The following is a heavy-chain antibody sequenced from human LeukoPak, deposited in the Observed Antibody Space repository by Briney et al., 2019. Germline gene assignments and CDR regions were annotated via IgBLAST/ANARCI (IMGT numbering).Heavy chain of an antibody. J-gene: IGHJ4*02. V-gene: IGHV3-21*04. CDR3: AKGIYDSSFFDY. D-gene: IGHD3-22*01. CDR1: GFTFSSYS. Sequence: PGGSLRLSCAASGFTFSSYSMNWARQAPGKGLEWVSSISSSSSYIYYADSVKGRFTISRDNAKNTLYLQMNSLRAEDTAVYYCAKGIYDSSFFDYWGQGTLVTVSS. CDR2: ISSSSSYI.